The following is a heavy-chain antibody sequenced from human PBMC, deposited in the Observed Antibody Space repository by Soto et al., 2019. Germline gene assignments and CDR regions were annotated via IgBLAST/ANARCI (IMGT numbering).Heavy chain of an antibody. CDR1: GGPFSGYY. D-gene: IGHD1-26*01. Sequence: QVQLQQWGAGLLKPSETLSLTCAVYGGPFSGYYWSWIRQPPGKGLEWIGEINHSGSTNYNPSLKSRVTISVDTSKNQFSLKLSSVTAADTAVYYCARRASGGATRWAYWGQGTLVTVSS. CDR2: INHSGST. V-gene: IGHV4-34*01. J-gene: IGHJ4*02. CDR3: ARRASGGATRWAY.